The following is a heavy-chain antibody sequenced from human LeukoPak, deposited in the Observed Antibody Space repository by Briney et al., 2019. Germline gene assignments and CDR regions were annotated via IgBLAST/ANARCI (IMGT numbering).Heavy chain of an antibody. V-gene: IGHV3-72*01. J-gene: IGHJ4*02. Sequence: GGSLSLSCVVSGFTFSDHFLAWVRQAPGKGLEWVGRSRNKAKSYTTEYAASVKGRFTISRDDSKNSLYLQMNSLKTEDTAVYYCVRVGSVAGSDYLDYWGQGTLVTVSS. CDR3: VRVGSVAGSDYLDY. CDR2: SRNKAKSYTT. D-gene: IGHD6-19*01. CDR1: GFTFSDHF.